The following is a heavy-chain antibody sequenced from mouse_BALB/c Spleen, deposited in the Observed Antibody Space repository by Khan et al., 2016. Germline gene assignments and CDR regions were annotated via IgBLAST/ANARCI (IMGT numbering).Heavy chain of an antibody. CDR1: GYTFTNYW. CDR2: IYPGDGDT. CDR3: ARSRIRGYFDY. D-gene: IGHD2-4*01. V-gene: IGHV1-87*01. J-gene: IGHJ2*01. Sequence: QVQLQQSGADLARPGASVKLSCKASGYTFTNYWMQWVKQRPGQGLEWIGAIYPGDGDTRYTKTFKGKATLTADKSSTSAYMQLSSLASEDSAVFYCARSRIRGYFDYGVGGTTLTVSA.